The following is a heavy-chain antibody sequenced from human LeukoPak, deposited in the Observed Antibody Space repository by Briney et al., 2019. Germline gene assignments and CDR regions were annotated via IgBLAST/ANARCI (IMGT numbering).Heavy chain of an antibody. D-gene: IGHD1-26*01. Sequence: SETLSLTCAVYGGSFSGYYWSWIRQPPGKGLEWIGEINHSGSTNYNPSLKSRVTISVDTSKNQFSLKLSSVTAADTAVYYCARVLKFSGSYYKFDYWGQGTLVTVSS. J-gene: IGHJ4*02. V-gene: IGHV4-34*01. CDR1: GGSFSGYY. CDR2: INHSGST. CDR3: ARVLKFSGSYYKFDY.